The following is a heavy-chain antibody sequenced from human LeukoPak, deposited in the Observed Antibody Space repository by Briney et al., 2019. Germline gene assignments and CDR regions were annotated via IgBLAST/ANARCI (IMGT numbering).Heavy chain of an antibody. D-gene: IGHD3-3*01. CDR3: ARDESNDFWSGYYTEAFDI. CDR1: GFTFSSYS. CDR2: ISSSSSYI. Sequence: GGSLRLSCAASGFTFSSYSMNWVRQAPGKGLEWVSSISSSSSYIYYADSVKGRFTISRDNAKNSLYLQMNSLRAEDTAVYYCARDESNDFWSGYYTEAFDIWGQGTMVTVSS. V-gene: IGHV3-21*01. J-gene: IGHJ3*02.